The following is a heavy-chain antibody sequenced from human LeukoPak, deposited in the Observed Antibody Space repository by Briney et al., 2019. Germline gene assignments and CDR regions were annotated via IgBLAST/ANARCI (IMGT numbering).Heavy chain of an antibody. CDR3: ARDGDDTSGYFSPFDY. CDR2: ISWNSGSI. V-gene: IGHV3-9*01. D-gene: IGHD3-22*01. Sequence: GGSLRLSCAASGFTFDDYAMHWVRQAPGKGLEWVSGISWNSGSIGYADSVKGRFTISRDNSKNTLYLQMNSLRAEDTAVYYCARDGDDTSGYFSPFDYWGQGTLVTVSS. CDR1: GFTFDDYA. J-gene: IGHJ4*02.